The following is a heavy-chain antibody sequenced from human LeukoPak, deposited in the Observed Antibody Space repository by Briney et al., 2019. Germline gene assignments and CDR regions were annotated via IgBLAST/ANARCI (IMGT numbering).Heavy chain of an antibody. D-gene: IGHD3-10*01. CDR1: GYTFTGYY. V-gene: IGHV1-8*02. CDR2: MNPNSGNT. CDR3: ARGPMYYYGSGDGLNWFDP. J-gene: IGHJ5*02. Sequence: ASVTVSCKASGYTFTGYYMHWVRQAPGQGLEWMGWMNPNSGNTGYAQKFQGRVTMTRNTSISTAYMELSSLRSEDTAVYYCARGPMYYYGSGDGLNWFDPWGQGTLVTVSS.